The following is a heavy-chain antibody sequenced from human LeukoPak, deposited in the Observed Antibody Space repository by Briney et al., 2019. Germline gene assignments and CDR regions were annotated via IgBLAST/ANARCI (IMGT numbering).Heavy chain of an antibody. CDR2: ISDTDAAT. CDR1: GFSLSGEA. CDR3: AGVSLPHGAVPNWFDL. V-gene: IGHV3-23*01. D-gene: IGHD5/OR15-5a*01. Sequence: AGGSLRLSCAASGFSLSGEAISWVRQAPGKGLEWVSIISDTDAATDYTDSVKGRFTISRDNSKNILYLEMNSLRVEDTAVYYCAGVSLPHGAVPNWFDLWGQGTLVTVSS. J-gene: IGHJ5*02.